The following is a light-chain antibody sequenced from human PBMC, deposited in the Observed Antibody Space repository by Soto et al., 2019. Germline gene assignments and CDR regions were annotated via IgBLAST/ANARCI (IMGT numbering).Light chain of an antibody. J-gene: IGLJ1*01. CDR2: EVS. V-gene: IGLV2-14*01. Sequence: QSVLTQPASVSLSPGQSITICCTGTNGDVGGYNYVSWYQQHPGKAPELMIYEVSHRPSGVSNRFSGSKSDNTASLTISGLQAEDEADYYCSSYTSISTLYVFGTGTKVTVL. CDR3: SSYTSISTLYV. CDR1: NGDVGGYNY.